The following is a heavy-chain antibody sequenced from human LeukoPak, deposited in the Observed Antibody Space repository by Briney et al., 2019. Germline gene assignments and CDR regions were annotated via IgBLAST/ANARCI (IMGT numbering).Heavy chain of an antibody. CDR3: ARGLPATLLDY. CDR1: GSTFSDYY. CDR2: ISSSGSTI. J-gene: IGHJ4*02. D-gene: IGHD2-2*01. V-gene: IGHV3-11*01. Sequence: PGGSLRLSCVASGSTFSDYYMSWIRQAPGKGLEWVSYISSSGSTIYYADSVKGRFTISRDNAKNSLYLQTNSLRAEDTAIYYCARGLPATLLDYWGQGTLVTVSS.